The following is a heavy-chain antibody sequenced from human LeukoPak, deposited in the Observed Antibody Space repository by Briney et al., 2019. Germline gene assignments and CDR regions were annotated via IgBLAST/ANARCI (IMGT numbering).Heavy chain of an antibody. CDR1: GFTFSSYV. CDR3: ARGLSRAMDV. J-gene: IGHJ6*02. Sequence: PGGSLRLSCGASGFTFSSYVMRWVRQAPGKGLEWVSTISGSGGNTYYADSVKGRFTISRDNSKNTLYLQMNSLRAEDTALYYCARGLSRAMDVWGQGTTVTVSS. D-gene: IGHD2/OR15-2a*01. V-gene: IGHV3-23*01. CDR2: ISGSGGNT.